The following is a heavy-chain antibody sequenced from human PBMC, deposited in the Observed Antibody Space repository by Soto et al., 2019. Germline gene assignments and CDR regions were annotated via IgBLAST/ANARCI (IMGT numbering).Heavy chain of an antibody. CDR1: GFTVSSNY. CDR3: DSAVAGTFH. V-gene: IGHV3-66*01. Sequence: GGSLRLSCAASGFTVSSNYMSWDRQAPGKGLEWVSVIYSGGATYYADSVKGRFTISRDNSKNTLYLQMNSLRAEDTAVYYCDSAVAGTFHWGQGTLVTVSS. CDR2: IYSGGAT. D-gene: IGHD6-19*01. J-gene: IGHJ4*02.